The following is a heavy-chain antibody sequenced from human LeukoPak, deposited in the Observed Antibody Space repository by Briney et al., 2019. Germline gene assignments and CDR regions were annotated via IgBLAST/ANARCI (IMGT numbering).Heavy chain of an antibody. V-gene: IGHV4-59*12. J-gene: IGHJ4*02. CDR3: AGWSATRIDY. Sequence: SETLSLTCTVSGGSISNYYCGFIRQPPGKGLEWIGYISYSGKTNYNPSLRSRVIMSADTSKNQFSLKLSSMTAADTAVYYCAGWSATRIDYWGQGTLVTVSS. CDR2: ISYSGKT. D-gene: IGHD1-26*01. CDR1: GGSISNYY.